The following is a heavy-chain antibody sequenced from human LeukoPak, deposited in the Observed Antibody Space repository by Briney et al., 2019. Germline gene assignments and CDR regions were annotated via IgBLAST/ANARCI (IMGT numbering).Heavy chain of an antibody. CDR1: GFTFSSYG. CDR2: ISYDGSNK. J-gene: IGHJ4*02. Sequence: PGGSLRLSCAASGFTFSSYGMHWVRQAPGKGLEWVAVISYDGSNKYYADSVKGRFTISRDNSKNTLYLQMNSLRAEDTAVYYCAKYGLGSSHGLFDYWGQGTLVTVSS. V-gene: IGHV3-30*18. CDR3: AKYGLGSSHGLFDY. D-gene: IGHD3-10*01.